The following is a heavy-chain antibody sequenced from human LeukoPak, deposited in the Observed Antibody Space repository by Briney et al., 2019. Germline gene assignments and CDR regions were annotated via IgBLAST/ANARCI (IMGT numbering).Heavy chain of an antibody. J-gene: IGHJ4*02. CDR2: ISYGGSNK. D-gene: IGHD3-9*01. CDR1: GFTFSSYA. Sequence: GGSLRLSCAASGFTFSSYAMHWVRQAPGKGLEWVAVISYGGSNKYYADSVKGRFTISRDNSKNTLYLQMNSLRAEDTAVYYCAREGGLRYFDWLPRGYYFDYWGQGTLVTVSS. CDR3: AREGGLRYFDWLPRGYYFDY. V-gene: IGHV3-30*04.